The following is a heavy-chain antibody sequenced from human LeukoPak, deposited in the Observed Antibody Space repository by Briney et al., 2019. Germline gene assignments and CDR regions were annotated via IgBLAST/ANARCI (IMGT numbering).Heavy chain of an antibody. Sequence: GESLKISCKGSGYIFTNYWIGWVRQMPGKGLEWMGIIYPRDSNIRYSPSFQGQVTVSADKSISTAYLQWSSLEASDTAMYYCARRQYSGYDFDYWGQGTLVTVSP. J-gene: IGHJ4*02. CDR3: ARRQYSGYDFDY. CDR1: GYIFTNYW. CDR2: IYPRDSNI. D-gene: IGHD5-12*01. V-gene: IGHV5-51*01.